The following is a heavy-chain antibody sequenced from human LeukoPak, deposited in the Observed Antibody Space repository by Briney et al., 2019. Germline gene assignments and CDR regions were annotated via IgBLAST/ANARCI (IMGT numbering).Heavy chain of an antibody. J-gene: IGHJ4*02. D-gene: IGHD3-10*01. CDR3: ARGGMVLWFGELLDY. CDR1: GGSFSGYY. V-gene: IGHV4-34*01. CDR2: INHSGST. Sequence: PSETLSLTCAVYGGSFSGYYWSWIRQPPGKGLEWIGEINHSGSTNYNPSLKSRVTISVDTSKNQFSLKLSSVTAAHTAVYYCARGGMVLWFGELLDYWGQGTQVTVSS.